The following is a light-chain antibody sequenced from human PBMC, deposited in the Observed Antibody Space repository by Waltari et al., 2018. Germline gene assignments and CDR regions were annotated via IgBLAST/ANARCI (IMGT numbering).Light chain of an antibody. CDR1: SSNIGNNY. CDR2: DNY. CDR3: GTWDSSLTAYV. J-gene: IGLJ1*01. V-gene: IGLV1-51*01. Sequence: QSVLTQPPSVSAAAGQEVTISCSGSSSNIGNNYVSWYQQFPGTAPKLLIYDNYRRPSGIPDRFSGSKSGTSATLGITGLQPGDEADYYCGTWDSSLTAYVFGTGTKVTVL.